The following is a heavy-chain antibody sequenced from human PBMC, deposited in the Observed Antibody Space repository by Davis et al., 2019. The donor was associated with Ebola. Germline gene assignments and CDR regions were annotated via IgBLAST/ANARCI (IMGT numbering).Heavy chain of an antibody. V-gene: IGHV4-4*07. Sequence: SETLSLTCTVSGGSISSYYWSWIRQPAGKGLEWIGRIYTSGSTNYNPSLKSRGTMSVDTSKNQFSLKLSSGTAADRAVYYCARWFRGSPAWFDPWGQGTLVTVSS. CDR2: IYTSGST. D-gene: IGHD3-10*01. J-gene: IGHJ5*02. CDR3: ARWFRGSPAWFDP. CDR1: GGSISSYY.